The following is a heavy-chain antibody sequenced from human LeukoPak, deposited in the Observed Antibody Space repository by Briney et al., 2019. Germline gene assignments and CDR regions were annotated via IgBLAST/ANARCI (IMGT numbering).Heavy chain of an antibody. J-gene: IGHJ4*02. CDR2: ISSSSSTI. CDR1: GFTFNGSA. Sequence: GGSLRLSCAASGFTFNGSAMHWVRQAPGKGLEWVSYISSSSSTIYYADSVKGRFTISRDNAKNSLYLQMNSLRAEDTAVYYCARVTPKGAARPGYFDYWGQGTLVTVSS. V-gene: IGHV3-48*04. CDR3: ARVTPKGAARPGYFDY. D-gene: IGHD6-6*01.